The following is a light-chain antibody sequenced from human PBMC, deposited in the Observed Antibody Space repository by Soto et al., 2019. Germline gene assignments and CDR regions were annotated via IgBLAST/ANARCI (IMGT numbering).Light chain of an antibody. CDR2: GAS. V-gene: IGKV3-15*01. Sequence: VMTQSPATLSVSPGERVTLCCRASQSVGGSLAWYRQKPGQAPSLLVYGASTRATGIPARFSGSGSGTEFTLTISSLQSDDFAVYYCLQYDKWPPWTFGQGTKVDIK. J-gene: IGKJ1*01. CDR3: LQYDKWPPWT. CDR1: QSVGGS.